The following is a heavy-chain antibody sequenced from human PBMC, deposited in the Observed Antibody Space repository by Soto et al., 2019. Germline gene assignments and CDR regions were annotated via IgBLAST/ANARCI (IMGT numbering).Heavy chain of an antibody. V-gene: IGHV1-69*06. CDR1: GGLFSVFS. CDR2: VLPINGST. D-gene: IGHD5-12*01. J-gene: IGHJ4*01. Sequence: QVQLVQSGAEVKKPGSSVKVSCKTSGGLFSVFSFNWVRQAPGQGLEWMGGVLPINGSTDYAQKFQGRLTITADRSTSTIYMELSRLTSDDTANYYCATIRVRGGPLRFEDGGQGTLI. CDR3: ATIRVRGGPLRFED.